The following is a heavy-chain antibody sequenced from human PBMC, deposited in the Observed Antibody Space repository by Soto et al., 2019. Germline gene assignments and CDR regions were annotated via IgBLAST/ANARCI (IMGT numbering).Heavy chain of an antibody. V-gene: IGHV3-23*01. Sequence: GGSLRLSCAASGFTCSTYAMSWVRQAPGKGLEWVSGISGSGANTNYADSVKGRFAISIDNSKNTLYLQMSSLRAEDTAVYYCAKRQSGNFGPFDYWGQGTLVTVSS. J-gene: IGHJ4*02. D-gene: IGHD2-21*02. CDR3: AKRQSGNFGPFDY. CDR1: GFTCSTYA. CDR2: ISGSGANT.